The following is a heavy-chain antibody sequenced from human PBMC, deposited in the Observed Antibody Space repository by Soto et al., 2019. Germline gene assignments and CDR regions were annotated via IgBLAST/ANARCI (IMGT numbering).Heavy chain of an antibody. CDR3: ARVVGDTLMIRARYYLDS. D-gene: IGHD3-16*01. V-gene: IGHV4-59*01. Sequence: LSLTCTVSGGSISGNYWTWIRQPPGKRLEWIGYIHYSGSSNYSPSLKSRISISVDTSKNQFSLKLSSVTAADSAVYYCARVVGDTLMIRARYYLDSWGQRILVTVS. CDR1: GGSISGNY. CDR2: IHYSGSS. J-gene: IGHJ4*02.